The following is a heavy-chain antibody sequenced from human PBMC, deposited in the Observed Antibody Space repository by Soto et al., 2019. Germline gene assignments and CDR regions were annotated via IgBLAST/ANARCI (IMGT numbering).Heavy chain of an antibody. J-gene: IGHJ6*03. CDR1: GFTFSSYW. Sequence: GGSLRLSCAASGFTFSSYWMHWVRQAPGKGLVWVSRINSDGSSTSYADSVKGRFTISRDNAKNTLYLQMNSLRAEDTAVYCCARVLSSSSFLGGYYMDVWGKGTTVTVSS. CDR3: ARVLSSSSFLGGYYMDV. CDR2: INSDGSST. D-gene: IGHD6-6*01. V-gene: IGHV3-74*01.